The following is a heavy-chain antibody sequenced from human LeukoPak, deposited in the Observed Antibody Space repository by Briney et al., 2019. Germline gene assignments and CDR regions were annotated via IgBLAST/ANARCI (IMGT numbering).Heavy chain of an antibody. Sequence: AGSLRLSCAASGFTFSSYAMHWVRQAPGKGLEWVAVISYDGSNKYYADSVKGRFTISRDNSKNTLYLQMNSLRAEDTAVYYCARDGFVGYSYDFLFDYWGQGTLVTVSS. CDR3: ARDGFVGYSYDFLFDY. CDR1: GFTFSSYA. J-gene: IGHJ4*02. V-gene: IGHV3-30*04. CDR2: ISYDGSNK. D-gene: IGHD5-18*01.